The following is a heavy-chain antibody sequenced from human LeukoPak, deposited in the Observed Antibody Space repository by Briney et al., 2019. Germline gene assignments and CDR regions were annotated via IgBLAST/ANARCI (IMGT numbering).Heavy chain of an antibody. D-gene: IGHD5-18*01. V-gene: IGHV1-18*01. CDR3: ARDRRGGYSYGYEVFDY. Sequence: ASVKVSCKASGYTFTSYGISWVRQAPGQGLEWMGWISAYNGNTNYAQKLQGRVTMTTDTSTSTAYMELRSLRSDDTAVYYCARDRRGGYSYGYEVFDYWGQGTLVTASS. CDR2: ISAYNGNT. CDR1: GYTFTSYG. J-gene: IGHJ4*02.